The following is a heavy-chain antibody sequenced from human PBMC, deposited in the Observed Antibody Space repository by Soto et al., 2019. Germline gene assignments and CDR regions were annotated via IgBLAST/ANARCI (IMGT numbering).Heavy chain of an antibody. CDR3: AKDLSGYTPEYAFDI. V-gene: IGHV3-30*18. CDR1: GFTFSSYG. D-gene: IGHD3-16*02. J-gene: IGHJ3*02. Sequence: GGSLRLSCAASGFTFSSYGMHWVGQAPGKGLEWVAVISYDGSNKYYADSVKGRFTISRDNSKNTLYLQMNSLRAEDTAVYYCAKDLSGYTPEYAFDIWGQGTMVTVSS. CDR2: ISYDGSNK.